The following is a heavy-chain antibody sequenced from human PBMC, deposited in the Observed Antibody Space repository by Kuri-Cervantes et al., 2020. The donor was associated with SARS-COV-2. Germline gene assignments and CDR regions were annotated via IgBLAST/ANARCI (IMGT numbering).Heavy chain of an antibody. J-gene: IGHJ4*02. CDR2: IYHSGST. CDR3: ARALYLVDY. D-gene: IGHD2-8*01. V-gene: IGHV4-38-2*01. Sequence: SQTLSLTCAVSGYSISSGYYWGWIRQPPGKGLEWIGSIYHSGSTYYNPSLKSRVIISVDTSKNQFSLKLSSVTAADTAVYYCARALYLVDYWGQGTLVTVSS. CDR1: GYSISSGYY.